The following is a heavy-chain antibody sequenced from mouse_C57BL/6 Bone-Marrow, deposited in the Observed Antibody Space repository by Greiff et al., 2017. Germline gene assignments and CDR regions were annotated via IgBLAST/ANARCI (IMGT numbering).Heavy chain of an antibody. CDR2: IYPGGGYT. V-gene: IGHV1-63*01. Sequence: VQRVESGAELVRPGTSVKMSCKASGYTFTNYWIGWAKQRPGHGLEWIGDIYPGGGYTNYNEKFKGKATLTADKSSSTAYMQFSSLTSEDSAIYYSARWYYYGSRDYWGQGTTLTVSS. D-gene: IGHD1-1*01. CDR3: ARWYYYGSRDY. CDR1: GYTFTNYW. J-gene: IGHJ2*01.